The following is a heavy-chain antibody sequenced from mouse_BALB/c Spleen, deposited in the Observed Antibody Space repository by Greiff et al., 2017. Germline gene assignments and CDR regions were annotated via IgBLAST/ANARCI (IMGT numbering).Heavy chain of an antibody. V-gene: IGHV5-4*02. CDR2: ISDGGSYT. CDR3: ARGRRREGGYYFDY. J-gene: IGHJ2*01. CDR1: GFTFSDYY. D-gene: IGHD2-12*01. Sequence: EVKLVESGGGLVKPGGSLKLSCAASGFTFSDYYMYWVRQTPEKRLEWVATISDGGSYTYYPDSVKGRFTISRDNAKNNLYLQMSSLKSEDTAMYYCARGRRREGGYYFDYWGQGTTLTVSS.